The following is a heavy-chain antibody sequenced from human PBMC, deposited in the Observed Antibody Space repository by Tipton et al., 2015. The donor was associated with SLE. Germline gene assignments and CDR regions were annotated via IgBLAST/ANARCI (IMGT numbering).Heavy chain of an antibody. CDR3: ARDPYSSSWYYMDV. D-gene: IGHD6-13*01. J-gene: IGHJ6*03. CDR1: GFTISSNF. Sequence: SLRLSCAASGFTISSNFMSWVRQAPGKGLEWVSVIYSGGSTYYTDSVKGRFTTSRHNSKNTLYLQMNSLRVEDTAVYYCARDPYSSSWYYMDVWGKGTTVTVSS. CDR2: IYSGGST. V-gene: IGHV3-53*04.